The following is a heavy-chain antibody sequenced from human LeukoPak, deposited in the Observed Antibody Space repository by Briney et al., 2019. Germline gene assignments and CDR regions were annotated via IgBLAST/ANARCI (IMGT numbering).Heavy chain of an antibody. V-gene: IGHV3-11*04. CDR3: ARDSAAKYYDFWSGYYNEYFQH. J-gene: IGHJ1*01. CDR1: GFTFSDYY. D-gene: IGHD3-3*01. CDR2: ISSSGSTI. Sequence: GGSLRLSCAASGFTFSDYYMSWIRQAPGKGLEWVSYISSSGSTIYYADSVKGRLTISRDNAKNSLYLQMNSLRAEDTAVYYCARDSAAKYYDFWSGYYNEYFQHWGQGTLVTVSS.